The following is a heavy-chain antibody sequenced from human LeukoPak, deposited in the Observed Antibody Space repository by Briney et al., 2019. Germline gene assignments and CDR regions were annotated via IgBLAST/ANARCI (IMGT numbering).Heavy chain of an antibody. CDR1: GYTFTSYD. CDR3: ARTCSSTSCSDFDY. CDR2: MNPNSGIT. J-gene: IGHJ4*02. V-gene: IGHV1-8*02. D-gene: IGHD2-2*01. Sequence: GASVKVSCKASGYTFTSYDINWVRQATGQGLEWMGWMNPNSGITGYAQKFQGRVTITRNTSISTAYMELSSLTSEDTAVYYCARTCSSTSCSDFDYWGQGTLVTVSS.